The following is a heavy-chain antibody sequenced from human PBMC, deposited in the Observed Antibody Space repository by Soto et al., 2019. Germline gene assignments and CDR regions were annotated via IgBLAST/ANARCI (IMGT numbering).Heavy chain of an antibody. V-gene: IGHV4-31*03. Sequence: QVQLQESGPGLVKPSQTLSLTCTVSGGSISSGGYYWSWIRQHPGKGLEWIGYIYYSGITYYNPSLKTRVTISVDTSKTQFSLKLSSVTAADTAVYYCARSPEATVTAFDYWGQGTLVTVSS. CDR2: IYYSGIT. D-gene: IGHD4-17*01. CDR3: ARSPEATVTAFDY. J-gene: IGHJ4*02. CDR1: GGSISSGGYY.